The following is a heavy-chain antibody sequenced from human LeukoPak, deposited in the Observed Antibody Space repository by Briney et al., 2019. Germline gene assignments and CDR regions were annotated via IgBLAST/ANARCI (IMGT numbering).Heavy chain of an antibody. J-gene: IGHJ3*02. CDR2: ISYDGSNK. Sequence: GGSLRLSCAASGFTFSSYAMHWVRQAPGKGLEWVAVISYDGSNKYYADSVKGRFTISRDNSKNTLYLQMNSLRAEDTAVYYCASHDYYDSSGYYPGAFDIWGQGTIVTVSS. V-gene: IGHV3-30-3*01. D-gene: IGHD3-22*01. CDR1: GFTFSSYA. CDR3: ASHDYYDSSGYYPGAFDI.